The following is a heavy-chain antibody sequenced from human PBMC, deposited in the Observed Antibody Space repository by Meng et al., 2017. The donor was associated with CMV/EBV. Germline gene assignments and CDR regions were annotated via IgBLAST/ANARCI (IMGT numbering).Heavy chain of an antibody. CDR3: ARDLGDLDYWGPDAFDI. D-gene: IGHD7-27*01. CDR1: GYTFTSYD. V-gene: IGHV1-8*03. J-gene: IGHJ3*02. Sequence: ASVKVSCKASGYTFTSYDINWVRQATGQGLEWMGWMNPNSGHTDYAQKFQGRVTITRNTSISTAYMELSRLRSDDTAVYYCARDLGDLDYWGPDAFDIWGQGTMVTVSS. CDR2: MNPNSGHT.